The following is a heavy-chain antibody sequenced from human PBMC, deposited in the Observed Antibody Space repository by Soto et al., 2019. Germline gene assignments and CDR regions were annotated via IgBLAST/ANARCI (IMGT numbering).Heavy chain of an antibody. CDR2: IFWDDDK. Sequence: SGPTLVKPTQTLTLTCTFSGFSLSTSGVGVGWIRQPPGKALEWLALIFWDDDKRSSPSLKSRLTITKDTSKNQVVLTMTNMDPVDTATYSCAHRHAAGIAAAGHFDYWGQGTLVTVSS. CDR3: AHRHAAGIAAAGHFDY. J-gene: IGHJ4*02. CDR1: GFSLSTSGVG. D-gene: IGHD6-13*01. V-gene: IGHV2-5*02.